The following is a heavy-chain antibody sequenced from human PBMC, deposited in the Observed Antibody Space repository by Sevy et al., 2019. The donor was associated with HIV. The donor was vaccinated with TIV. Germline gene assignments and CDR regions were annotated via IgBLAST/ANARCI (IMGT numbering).Heavy chain of an antibody. Sequence: GGSLRLSCAASGFTFNDYNLSWIRQAPGKGLEWVSYISTSNSTTTIYYADSVKGRFTISRDNDKNSIYLQMNSLRVDDTAVYYCARAAGWFDAWGQGTLVTVSS. CDR1: GFTFNDYN. CDR2: ISTSNSTTTI. J-gene: IGHJ5*02. V-gene: IGHV3-11*01. CDR3: ARAAGWFDA.